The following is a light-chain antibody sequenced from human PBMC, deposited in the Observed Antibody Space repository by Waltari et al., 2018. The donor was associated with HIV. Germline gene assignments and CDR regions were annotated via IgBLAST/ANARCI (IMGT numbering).Light chain of an antibody. CDR1: SSLLGNPS. V-gene: IGLV1-51*01. CDR3: GTWDSRLSAFV. Sequence: QSILTQPPSVSAAPGQRVTISCSGSSSLLGNPSVSWYQHFPGTAPKLLIYDNNKRPSGIPDRFSGSKSGTSATLGITGLQTGDEADYYCGTWDSRLSAFVLGTGTSVTVL. J-gene: IGLJ1*01. CDR2: DNN.